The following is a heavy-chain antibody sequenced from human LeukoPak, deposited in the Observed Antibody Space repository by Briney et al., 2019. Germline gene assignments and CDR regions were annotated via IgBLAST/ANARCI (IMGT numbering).Heavy chain of an antibody. CDR2: IWPSGST. V-gene: IGHV4-30-2*06. Sequence: SETLSLTCSVSGGSISSGPYFWSWIRQSPGQGLEWIGYIWPSGSTNYNPSLKSRVTISVDTSKNQFSLKLSSVTAADTAVYYCARHEELLGYYGMDVWGQGTTVTVSS. CDR1: GGSISSGPYF. CDR3: ARHEELLGYYGMDV. J-gene: IGHJ6*02. D-gene: IGHD3-16*01.